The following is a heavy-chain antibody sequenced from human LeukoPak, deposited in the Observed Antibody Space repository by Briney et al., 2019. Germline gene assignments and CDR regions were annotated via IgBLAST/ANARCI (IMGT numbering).Heavy chain of an antibody. CDR3: ARAVHMPAAAGTFFDY. J-gene: IGHJ4*02. CDR2: ISRSGSTI. D-gene: IGHD6-13*01. CDR1: GFTLRVYY. V-gene: IGHV3-11*01. Sequence: GGSLRLSCAAWGFTLRVYYMIEMREAREKGGVGVGYISRSGSTIYYAASVKGRFTISRANAKNSLYLQMSSLRAEDTAVYYCARAVHMPAAAGTFFDYCGQGTLVTVSS.